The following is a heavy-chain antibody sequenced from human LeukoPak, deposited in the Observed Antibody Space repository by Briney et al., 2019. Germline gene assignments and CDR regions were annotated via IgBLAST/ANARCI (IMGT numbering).Heavy chain of an antibody. D-gene: IGHD3-22*01. CDR3: ARGQESYYYDSSGYYGY. V-gene: IGHV4-34*01. Sequence: SETLSLTCAVYGGSFSGYYWSWIRQPPGKGLEWIGEINHSGSTNYNPSLKSRVTISVDTSKNQFSLKLSPVTAADTAVYYCARGQESYYYDSSGYYGYWGQGTLVTVSS. CDR1: GGSFSGYY. J-gene: IGHJ4*02. CDR2: INHSGST.